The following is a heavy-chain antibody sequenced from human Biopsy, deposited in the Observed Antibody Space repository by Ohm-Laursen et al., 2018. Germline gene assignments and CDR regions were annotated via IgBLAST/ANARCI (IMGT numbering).Heavy chain of an antibody. CDR1: GGMFNSYT. CDR3: ARGLGGYDYWYFDL. J-gene: IGHJ2*01. D-gene: IGHD5-12*01. CDR2: IMSLYNTT. V-gene: IGHV1-69*06. Sequence: SSVTVSCKASGGMFNSYTINWLRLAPGQGLQWMGGIMSLYNTTNYAQKFWDRITVTADKSTNTVYMTLSSLTPEDTAVYFCARGLGGYDYWYFDLWGRGTLVIVSS.